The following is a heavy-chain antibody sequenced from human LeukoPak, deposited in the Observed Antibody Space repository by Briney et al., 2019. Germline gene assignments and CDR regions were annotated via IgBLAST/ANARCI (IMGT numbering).Heavy chain of an antibody. CDR1: GGSFSGYY. CDR2: INHSGST. CDR3: ARDGEYSVDY. J-gene: IGHJ4*02. V-gene: IGHV4-34*01. Sequence: PSETLSLTCAVYGGSFSGYYWSWIRQPPGKGLEWIGEINHSGSTNYNPSLKSRVTISVDTSKNQFSLKLSSVTAADTAVYYCARDGEYSVDYWGQGTLVTVSS. D-gene: IGHD6-6*01.